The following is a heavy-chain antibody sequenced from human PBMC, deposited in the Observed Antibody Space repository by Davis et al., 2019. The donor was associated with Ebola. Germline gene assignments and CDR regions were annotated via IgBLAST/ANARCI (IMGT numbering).Heavy chain of an antibody. D-gene: IGHD3-22*01. CDR3: ARRLTSSAYYYGMDV. CDR2: IDPSDSYT. Sequence: GESLKISCQGSGYSFTSYWISWVRQMPGKGLEWMGRIDPSDSYTYYSPSFQGHVTLSAYKSISTAYLQWSSLKASDTAMYYCARRLTSSAYYYGMDVWGQGTTVTVSS. V-gene: IGHV5-10-1*01. CDR1: GYSFTSYW. J-gene: IGHJ6*02.